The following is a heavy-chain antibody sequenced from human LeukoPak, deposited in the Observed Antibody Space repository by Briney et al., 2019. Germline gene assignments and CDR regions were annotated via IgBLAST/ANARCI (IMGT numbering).Heavy chain of an antibody. D-gene: IGHD6-19*01. CDR1: GFTFSSYW. J-gene: IGHJ4*02. CDR2: INSDGSST. V-gene: IGHV3-74*01. Sequence: PGGSLRLSCAASGFTFSSYWMHWVRHAPGKGLVWVSCINSDGSSTRYAGSVKGRFTISRENAKNTPYLQMNSLRAEDTAVYYCARAYSSVASCDYWGQGTLVTVSS. CDR3: ARAYSSVASCDY.